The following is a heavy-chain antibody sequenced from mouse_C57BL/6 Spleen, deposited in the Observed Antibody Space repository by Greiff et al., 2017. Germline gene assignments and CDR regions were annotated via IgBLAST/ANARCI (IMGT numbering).Heavy chain of an antibody. Sequence: EVQLVESGGGLVKPGGSLKLSCAASGFTFSDYGMHWVRQAPEKGLEWVAYISSGSSTIYYADTVKGRFTISRDNAKNTLFLQMTSLRSEDTAMYYCARNHYYGSDWFAYWGQGTLVTVSA. CDR3: ARNHYYGSDWFAY. D-gene: IGHD1-1*01. CDR1: GFTFSDYG. V-gene: IGHV5-17*01. J-gene: IGHJ3*01. CDR2: ISSGSSTI.